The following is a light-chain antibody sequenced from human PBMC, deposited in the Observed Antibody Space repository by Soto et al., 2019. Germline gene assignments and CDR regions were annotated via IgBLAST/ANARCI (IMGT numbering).Light chain of an antibody. Sequence: EIVLTQSPGTLSLSPGERATLSCRASQSVGRNYVAWYQQKPSQAPRLLIFAASGRVTGIPDRFSGSGSGTDFTLAITRLEPEDFALYFCQQYGSSPPYTFGQGNTLEIK. CDR2: AAS. CDR3: QQYGSSPPYT. J-gene: IGKJ2*01. V-gene: IGKV3-20*01. CDR1: QSVGRNY.